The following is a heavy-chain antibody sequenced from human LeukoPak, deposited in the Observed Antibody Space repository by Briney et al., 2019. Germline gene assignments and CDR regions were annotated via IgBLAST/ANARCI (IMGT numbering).Heavy chain of an antibody. CDR2: INPNGGGT. CDR3: ARENNSGWYRKAAFDY. Sequence: ASVKVSCKASGYTFTGDYIHWVPQAPGQGLEWIGWINPNGGGTNYAQKFQGRVTLTRDTSISTAYMEVNSLESEDTAVYYCARENNSGWYRKAAFDYWGQGTLVTVTS. J-gene: IGHJ4*02. CDR1: GYTFTGDY. D-gene: IGHD6-19*01. V-gene: IGHV1-2*02.